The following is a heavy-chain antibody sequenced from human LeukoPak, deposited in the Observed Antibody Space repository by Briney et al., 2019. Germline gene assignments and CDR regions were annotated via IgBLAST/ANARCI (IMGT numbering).Heavy chain of an antibody. V-gene: IGHV4-31*03. Sequence: ASQTLSLTCTVSGGSISSGEYYWNWIRQHPGKGLEWIGYIYYSGNTYYIPSLKSRVTISVDTSKNQFSLKLSSVTAADTAVYHCARGTFFGRQQMVLGGGVDYWGQGTLVTVSS. CDR3: ARGTFFGRQQMVLGGGVDY. CDR2: IYYSGNT. J-gene: IGHJ4*02. CDR1: GGSISSGEYY. D-gene: IGHD6-13*01.